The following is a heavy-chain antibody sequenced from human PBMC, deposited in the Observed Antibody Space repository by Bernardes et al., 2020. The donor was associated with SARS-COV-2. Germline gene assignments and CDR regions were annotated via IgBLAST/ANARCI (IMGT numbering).Heavy chain of an antibody. CDR2: IYRGDGT. J-gene: IGHJ6*02. Sequence: GSLRLSCAASGFAVSSHYMSWVRQAPGKGLEWVSVIYRGDGTNYADSVKGRFTISRDNSKNTVYLQMNSLRDEDTALYYCVRDSQLGYDYYYGMDVWGQGTTVTVSS. CDR1: GFAVSSHY. D-gene: IGHD2-15*01. V-gene: IGHV3-66*01. CDR3: VRDSQLGYDYYYGMDV.